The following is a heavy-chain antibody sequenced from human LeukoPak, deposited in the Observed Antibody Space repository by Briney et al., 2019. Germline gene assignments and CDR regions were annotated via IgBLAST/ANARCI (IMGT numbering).Heavy chain of an antibody. J-gene: IGHJ4*02. CDR2: IYYSGIT. V-gene: IGHV4-30-4*01. CDR3: ARANHPAYGDYQY. D-gene: IGHD4-17*01. CDR1: GGSISSGDYY. Sequence: SQTLSLTCKVSGGSISSGDYYWSWIRQSPGTGLEWIGYIYYSGITYYNPSLKSRVSISVDTSRNQFSLQLRFVTAADTAVYYYARANHPAYGDYQYWGQGTLVTVSS.